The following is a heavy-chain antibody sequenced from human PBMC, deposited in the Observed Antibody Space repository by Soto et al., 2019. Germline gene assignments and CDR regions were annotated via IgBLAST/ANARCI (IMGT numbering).Heavy chain of an antibody. J-gene: IGHJ4*02. V-gene: IGHV3-74*01. Sequence: GGSLRLSCAASGFTFSSYWMHWVRQVPGKGPVWVSRIKNDGSGTYYADSVKGRLTISRDNSKNTLYLQMNSLRAEDTAVYYCAKDMSGSGNSFSVSFFDCRGQGTLVTVSS. D-gene: IGHD3-10*01. CDR3: AKDMSGSGNSFSVSFFDC. CDR2: IKNDGSGT. CDR1: GFTFSSYW.